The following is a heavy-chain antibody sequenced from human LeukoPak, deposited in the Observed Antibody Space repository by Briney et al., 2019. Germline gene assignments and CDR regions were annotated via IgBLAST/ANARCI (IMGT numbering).Heavy chain of an antibody. D-gene: IGHD3-3*01. CDR1: GGSISSHY. V-gene: IGHV4-59*11. J-gene: IGHJ4*02. CDR2: IYYSGST. CDR3: ARAMTYYDFWTGYYTPYYFDY. Sequence: SETLSLTCTVSGGSISSHYWSWLRQPPGKGLEWIGYIYYSGSTNYNPSLKSRVTISVDTSKNQFSLKLSSVTAADTAVYYCARAMTYYDFWTGYYTPYYFDYRGQGTLDTVSS.